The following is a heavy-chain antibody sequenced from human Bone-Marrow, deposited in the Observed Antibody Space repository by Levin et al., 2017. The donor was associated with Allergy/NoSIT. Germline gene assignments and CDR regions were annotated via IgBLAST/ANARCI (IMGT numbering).Heavy chain of an antibody. D-gene: IGHD5-18*01. Sequence: GESLKISCKASGYTFTSYGISWVRQAPGQGLEWMGWISAYNGNTNYAQKLQGRVTMTTDTSTSTAYMELRSLRSDDTAVYYCASNGIVDTAMPYYYYSGMDVWGQGTTVTVSS. CDR2: ISAYNGNT. CDR1: GYTFTSYG. J-gene: IGHJ6*02. CDR3: ASNGIVDTAMPYYYYSGMDV. V-gene: IGHV1-18*01.